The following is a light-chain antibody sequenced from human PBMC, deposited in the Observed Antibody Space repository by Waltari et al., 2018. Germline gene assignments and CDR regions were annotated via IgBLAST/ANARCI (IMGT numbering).Light chain of an antibody. CDR1: SGDIADFDF. Sequence: QSALTQPASVSGSPGQSITISCTGTSGDIADFDFVSWYQQYPVKAPKSIIYEVTKRPSGVSNRFSGSKSGNTASLTISGLQAEDEAHYYCCSYAGDSTWVFGGGTKLTVL. CDR2: EVT. CDR3: CSYAGDSTWV. J-gene: IGLJ3*02. V-gene: IGLV2-23*02.